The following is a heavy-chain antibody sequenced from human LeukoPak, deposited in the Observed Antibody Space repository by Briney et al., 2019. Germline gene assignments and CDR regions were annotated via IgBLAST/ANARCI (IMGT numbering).Heavy chain of an antibody. CDR3: ARSEYSRPPPLYYYYYYYMDV. Sequence: SVKVSCKASGGTFSSYAISWVRQAPGQGLEWMGGIIPIFGTANYAQKFQGRVTITTDESTSTAYMELSSLRSEETAVYYCARSEYSRPPPLYYYYYYYMDVWGKGTTVTVSS. V-gene: IGHV1-69*05. J-gene: IGHJ6*03. CDR1: GGTFSSYA. D-gene: IGHD6-6*01. CDR2: IIPIFGTA.